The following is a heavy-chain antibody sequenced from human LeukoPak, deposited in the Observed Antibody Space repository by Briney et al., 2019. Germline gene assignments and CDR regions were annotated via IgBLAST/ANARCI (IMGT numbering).Heavy chain of an antibody. CDR2: ISSSSRTI. D-gene: IGHD4-11*01. Sequence: GGSLRLSCAASGFTFSRYSMNWVRQAPGKGLEWVSYISSSSRTIHYADSVKGRFTISRDNAKNSLYLQMSSLRAEDTAVYYCTRVEETATTAAIIRKYSYYYYYMDVWGKGNTVTVSS. V-gene: IGHV3-48*01. J-gene: IGHJ6*03. CDR1: GFTFSRYS. CDR3: TRVEETATTAAIIRKYSYYYYYMDV.